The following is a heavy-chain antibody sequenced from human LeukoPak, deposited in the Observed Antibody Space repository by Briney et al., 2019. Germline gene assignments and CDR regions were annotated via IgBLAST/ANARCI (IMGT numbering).Heavy chain of an antibody. CDR3: ARHHGFTMIERGAFDI. CDR2: FYYSGST. V-gene: IGHV4-31*03. Sequence: SETLSLTCKVSGASMSGGGHFWSWIRQHPGKGLEWIGYFYYSGSTDYSPSLKSRVTISADTSQNQFSLNLISVTAADTAVYYCARHHGFTMIERGAFDIWGQGTMVIVSS. CDR1: GASMSGGGHF. D-gene: IGHD3-22*01. J-gene: IGHJ3*02.